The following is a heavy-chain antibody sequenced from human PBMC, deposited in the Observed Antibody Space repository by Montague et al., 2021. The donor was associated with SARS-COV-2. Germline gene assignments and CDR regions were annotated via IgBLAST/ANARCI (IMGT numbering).Heavy chain of an antibody. Sequence: SETLSLTCTVSGASFGSSYWGWIRQSPGKGLEWIGYFSSVGSTDYNPSLKSRSTISRDTSKNQFSLKLRSVTAADTAVYYCARETMTADAFDIWGQGTMVTVSS. CDR3: ARETMTADAFDI. D-gene: IGHD1-14*01. CDR1: GASFGSSY. V-gene: IGHV4-59*01. CDR2: FSSVGST. J-gene: IGHJ3*02.